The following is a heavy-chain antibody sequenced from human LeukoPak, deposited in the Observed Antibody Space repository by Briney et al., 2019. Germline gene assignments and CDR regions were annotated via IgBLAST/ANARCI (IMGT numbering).Heavy chain of an antibody. CDR2: MNPNSGNT. Sequence: ASVKVSCKASGYTFTSYDINWVRQATGQGLEWMGWMNPNSGNTGYAQKFQGRVTMTRNTSISTAYMELSSLRSEDTAVYYCARTLGYCSSTSCYLGLFYYYYYMDVWGKGTTVTISS. V-gene: IGHV1-8*01. J-gene: IGHJ6*03. CDR3: ARTLGYCSSTSCYLGLFYYYYYMDV. CDR1: GYTFTSYD. D-gene: IGHD2-2*01.